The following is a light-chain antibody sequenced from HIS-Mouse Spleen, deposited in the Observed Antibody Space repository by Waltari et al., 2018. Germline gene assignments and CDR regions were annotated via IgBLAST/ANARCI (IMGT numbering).Light chain of an antibody. Sequence: QSALPQPRSVSRSPGRSLTISFTGTSTDVGCYNCFYWYQQPPGKAPKLSIYDVSKRPSGVPDRFSGSKSGNTASLTISGLQAEDEADYYCCSYAGSYTFVFGGGTKLTVL. CDR3: CSYAGSYTFV. CDR2: DVS. J-gene: IGLJ2*01. CDR1: STDVGCYNC. V-gene: IGLV2-11*01.